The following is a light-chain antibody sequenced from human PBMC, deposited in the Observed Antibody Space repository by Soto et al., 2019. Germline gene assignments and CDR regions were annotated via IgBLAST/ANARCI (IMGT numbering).Light chain of an antibody. J-gene: IGLJ1*01. CDR1: SSNIGAHT. V-gene: IGLV1-44*01. Sequence: QLVLTQPPSASGTPGQRVTISCSGSSSNIGAHTVNWYQHFPGTAPKLLIYRNDQRPSGVPDRFSGSKSGTSASLAISGLQSEDEADYYCAAWDDRLNGYVFGTGTKLTVL. CDR3: AAWDDRLNGYV. CDR2: RND.